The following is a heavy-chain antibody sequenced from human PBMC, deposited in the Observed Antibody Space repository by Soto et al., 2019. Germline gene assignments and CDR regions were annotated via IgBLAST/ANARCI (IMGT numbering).Heavy chain of an antibody. V-gene: IGHV1-69*06. D-gene: IGHD2-15*01. Sequence: SVKVSCKASGGIFSSHAITWVPQAPGQGLEWMGGIVPIFGTANYAQQFQGRVTITADKSTSTAYLELSSLTSEDTAVYYCASDIVVVVAVPDDYYYGMDVWGQGXTVTVSS. CDR1: GGIFSSHA. CDR2: IVPIFGTA. CDR3: ASDIVVVVAVPDDYYYGMDV. J-gene: IGHJ6*02.